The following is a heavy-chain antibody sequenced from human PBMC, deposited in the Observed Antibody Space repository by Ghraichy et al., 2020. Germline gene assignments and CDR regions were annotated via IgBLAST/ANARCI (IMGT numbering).Heavy chain of an antibody. J-gene: IGHJ5*02. D-gene: IGHD6-13*01. CDR1: GGSFSGYY. V-gene: IGHV4-34*01. CDR2: INHSGST. CDR3: ARVGGSSWYWGPISANWFDP. Sequence: SETLSPTCAVYGGSFSGYYWSWIRQPPGKGLEWIGEINHSGSTNYNPSPKSRVTISVDTSKNQFSLKLSSVTAADTAVYYCARVGGSSWYWGPISANWFDPWGQGTLVTVSS.